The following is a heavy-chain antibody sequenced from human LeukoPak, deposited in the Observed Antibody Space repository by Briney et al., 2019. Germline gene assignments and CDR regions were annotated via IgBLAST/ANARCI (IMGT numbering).Heavy chain of an antibody. D-gene: IGHD3-22*01. CDR2: MSASGGSI. Sequence: GGSLRLSCAASGFTFSSYAMHWVRQAPGKGLEWVSSMSASGGSIYYADSVKGRFTISRDNSKNTLYLQMSSLRAEDTAVYYCAKGDYYDLDYWGQGTLVTVSS. V-gene: IGHV3-23*01. CDR3: AKGDYYDLDY. CDR1: GFTFSSYA. J-gene: IGHJ4*02.